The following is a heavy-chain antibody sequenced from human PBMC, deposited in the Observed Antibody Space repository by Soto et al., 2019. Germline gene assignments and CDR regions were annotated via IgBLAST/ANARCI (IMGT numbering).Heavy chain of an antibody. J-gene: IGHJ3*02. V-gene: IGHV3-66*01. CDR2: IYNDNRT. Sequence: GGAPRTSCAASGFTLRSKYMSWGRPAPGKGLEWVSVIYNDNRTYCADSVKGRFIISRDNSKNTLYLQMNSLRAEDTAVYYCARDPGGSYDAFDIWGQGTMVTVSS. CDR1: GFTLRSKY. D-gene: IGHD1-26*01. CDR3: ARDPGGSYDAFDI.